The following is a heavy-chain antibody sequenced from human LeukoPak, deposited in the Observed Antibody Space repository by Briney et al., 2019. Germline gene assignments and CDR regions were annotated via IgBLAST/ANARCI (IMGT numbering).Heavy chain of an antibody. CDR3: ARDPAAAETNYYMDV. J-gene: IGHJ6*03. V-gene: IGHV3-21*01. CDR1: GFTFSSYS. Sequence: PGGSLRLSCAASGFTFSSYSMNWVRQAPGKGLEWVSSISSSSSYIYYADSVKGRFTISRDNAKNSLYVQMNSLRAEDTAVYYCARDPAAAETNYYMDVWGKGTTVTVSS. D-gene: IGHD6-13*01. CDR2: ISSSSSYI.